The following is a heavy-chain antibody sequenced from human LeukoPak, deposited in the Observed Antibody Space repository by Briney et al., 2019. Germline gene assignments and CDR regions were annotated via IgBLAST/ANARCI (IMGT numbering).Heavy chain of an antibody. V-gene: IGHV3-72*01. CDR2: IRNKANSYTT. D-gene: IGHD2-15*01. CDR3: AKAHPRSRFDS. J-gene: IGHJ4*02. CDR1: GFTFSDHY. Sequence: GGSLRLSCAASGFTFSDHYMDWVRQAPGKGLDWVGRIRNKANSYTTEYAASVKGRFTISRDDSKNSLYLQMNSLKIEDTAVYYCAKAHPRSRFDSWGQGTLVTVSS.